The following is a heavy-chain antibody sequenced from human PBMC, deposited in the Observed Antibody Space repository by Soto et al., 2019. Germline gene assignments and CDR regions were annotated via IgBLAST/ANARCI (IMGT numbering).Heavy chain of an antibody. CDR2: INPNSGGT. Sequence: ASVKVSCKASGYTFTGYYMHWVRQAPGQGLEWMGWINPNSGGTNYAQKFQGWVTMTRDTSISTAYMELSRLRSDDTAVYYCARERGIWIHGEYYYHMYVWGQGTTVPVSS. D-gene: IGHD1-1*01. J-gene: IGHJ6*03. V-gene: IGHV1-2*04. CDR1: GYTFTGYY. CDR3: ARERGIWIHGEYYYHMYV.